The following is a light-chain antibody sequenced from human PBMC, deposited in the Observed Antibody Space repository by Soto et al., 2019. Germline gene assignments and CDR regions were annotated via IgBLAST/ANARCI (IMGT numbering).Light chain of an antibody. V-gene: IGKV3-20*01. J-gene: IGKJ1*01. CDR3: QQYGSSPRT. CDR1: QSVSSSY. CDR2: GAS. Sequence: EIVLTQSPGTLSLSPGERATLSCRASQSVSSSYLAWYQQKPGQAPRLLIYGASSRATGIPDRFSGSGSGTDFTLTISRLEPEDFAVYYCQQYGSSPRTFAQGTNVAIK.